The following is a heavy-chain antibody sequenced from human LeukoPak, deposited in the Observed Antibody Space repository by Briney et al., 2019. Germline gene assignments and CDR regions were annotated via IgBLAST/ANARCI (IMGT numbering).Heavy chain of an antibody. CDR3: ARKQRGGLSGNLGGLFASYHTYYYMDV. D-gene: IGHD3-16*01. CDR2: INPSDGAT. V-gene: IGHV1-46*01. J-gene: IGHJ6*03. Sequence: ASVKVSCKASGYTFTTYYIHWVRQAPGQGLEWMGMINPSDGATTYAQKFQGRGTMTRDMSTTTVYMDVRTLRSEDTAGDFCARKQRGGLSGNLGGLFASYHTYYYMDVWGRGTTVTVSS. CDR1: GYTFTTYY.